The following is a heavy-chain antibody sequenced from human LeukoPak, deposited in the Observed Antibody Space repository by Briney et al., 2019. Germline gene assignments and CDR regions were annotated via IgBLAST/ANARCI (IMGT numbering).Heavy chain of an antibody. D-gene: IGHD6-25*01. Sequence: GGSLRLSCAASGFTVSSNYMSWVRQAPGKRLEWVSVIFSGGSTYYVDSVKGRFTTSRDNSKYPLYLQMNSLTAEDTAVYYCASSEAAGDWFDPWGQGTLVTVSS. J-gene: IGHJ5*02. CDR3: ASSEAAGDWFDP. CDR1: GFTVSSNY. CDR2: IFSGGST. V-gene: IGHV3-53*01.